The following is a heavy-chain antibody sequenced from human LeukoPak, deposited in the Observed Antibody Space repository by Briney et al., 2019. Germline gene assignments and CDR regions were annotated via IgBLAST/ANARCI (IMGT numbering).Heavy chain of an antibody. D-gene: IGHD3-10*01. CDR2: IKQDGSEK. J-gene: IGHJ5*02. CDR3: ARAKITMVRGNRFWFDP. V-gene: IGHV3-7*01. Sequence: GGSLRLSCAASGFTFSSYWMSWVRQAPGKGLEWVANIKQDGSEKYYVDSVKGRFTISRDNAKNSLYLRMNSLRAEDTAVYYCARAKITMVRGNRFWFDPWGQGTLVTVSS. CDR1: GFTFSSYW.